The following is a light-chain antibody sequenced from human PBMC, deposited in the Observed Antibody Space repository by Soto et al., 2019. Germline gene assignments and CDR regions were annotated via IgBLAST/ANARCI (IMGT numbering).Light chain of an antibody. CDR1: QGIGND. CDR3: LQDYNYPWT. J-gene: IGKJ1*01. Sequence: AIQMTQSPSSLSASVGDRVNITCRASQGIGNDLGWYQEKPGKAPNLLIYAAYNLQSGVPSRFSGSGSGTDFTLTISSLQPEDFATYYCLQDYNYPWTFGQGTKVEIK. CDR2: AAY. V-gene: IGKV1-6*01.